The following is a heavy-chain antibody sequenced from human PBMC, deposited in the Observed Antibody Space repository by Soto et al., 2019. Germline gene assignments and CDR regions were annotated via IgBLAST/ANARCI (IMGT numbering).Heavy chain of an antibody. CDR1: GGSISSYY. CDR3: ARDKGRYSNDAFDI. D-gene: IGHD5-18*01. J-gene: IGHJ3*02. CDR2: IYYSGST. Sequence: PSETLSLTCTVSGGSISSYYWSWILQPPGKGLEWIGYIYYSGSTNYNPSLKSRVTISVDTSKNQFSMKLSSVTAADTAVYYCARDKGRYSNDAFDIWGQGTMVTVSS. V-gene: IGHV4-59*01.